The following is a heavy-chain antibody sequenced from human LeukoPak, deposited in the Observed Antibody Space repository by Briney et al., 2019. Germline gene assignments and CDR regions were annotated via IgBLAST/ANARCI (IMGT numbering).Heavy chain of an antibody. CDR2: IYHSGST. D-gene: IGHD3-10*01. V-gene: IGHV4-4*02. J-gene: IGHJ4*02. CDR3: ARGYYGSGSYVGYFDY. Sequence: SETLSLTCAVSGGSISSSNWWSWVRQPPGKGLEWIGEIYHSGSTNYNPSLKSRVTISVDKSKNQFSLKLSSVTAADTAVYYCARGYYGSGSYVGYFDYWGQGTLVTVSS. CDR1: GGSISSSNW.